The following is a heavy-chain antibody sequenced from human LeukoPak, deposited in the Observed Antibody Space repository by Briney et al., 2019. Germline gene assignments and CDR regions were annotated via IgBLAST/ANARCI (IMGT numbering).Heavy chain of an antibody. D-gene: IGHD5-18*01. Sequence: GGSLRLSCAASGFTFSSSAMTWVRQAPGKGLEWVSLISGSTGSTYYADSVKGRFTISRDNSKNTLYLQMNSLRAEDTAVYYCAKDPRFTYGNYWGQGTLVTVSS. V-gene: IGHV3-23*01. J-gene: IGHJ4*02. CDR1: GFTFSSSA. CDR3: AKDPRFTYGNY. CDR2: ISGSTGST.